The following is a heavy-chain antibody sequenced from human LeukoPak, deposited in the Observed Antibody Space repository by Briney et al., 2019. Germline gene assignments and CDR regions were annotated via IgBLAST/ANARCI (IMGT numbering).Heavy chain of an antibody. CDR1: GVSISRYY. V-gene: IGHV4-4*07. D-gene: IGHD3-10*01. Sequence: PSETLSLTCTVPGVSISRYYWSWIRQPAGKGLEWIGRIYSSGSTTYNPSLKSRVTMSIDTSKNQFSLKLSFVTAADTAVYYCARDSGTTGEVKFDPWGQGTLVTVSS. CDR2: IYSSGST. CDR3: ARDSGTTGEVKFDP. J-gene: IGHJ5*02.